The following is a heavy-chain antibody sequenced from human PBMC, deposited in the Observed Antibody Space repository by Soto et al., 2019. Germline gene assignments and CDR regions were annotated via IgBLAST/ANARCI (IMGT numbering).Heavy chain of an antibody. Sequence: QVQLQESGPGLVKPSQTLSLTCTVSGGSISSGGYYWSWFRQHPGKVLEWIGYIYYTGTTDYNPSLKSRLTISVDTSETQFSLKLSSVTAADTAVYYCARGAYGDYAHWGQGTLVTVSS. CDR3: ARGAYGDYAH. V-gene: IGHV4-31*03. D-gene: IGHD4-17*01. CDR2: IYYTGTT. CDR1: GGSISSGGYY. J-gene: IGHJ4*02.